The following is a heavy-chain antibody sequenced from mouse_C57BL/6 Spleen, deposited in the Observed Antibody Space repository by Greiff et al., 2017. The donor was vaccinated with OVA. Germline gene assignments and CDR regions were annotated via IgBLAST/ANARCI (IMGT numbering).Heavy chain of an antibody. V-gene: IGHV1-4*01. CDR3: AKRSNTYAMDY. CDR2: INPCSGYT. J-gene: IGHJ4*01. CDR1: GYTFTSYS. Sequence: VQLQQSGAELVRPGASVKMSCKASGYTFTSYSMHWVKQRPGQGLEWIGYINPCSGYTKYNQKFKDKATLTADKSSSTAYMQLSSLTSEDSAVYYCAKRSNTYAMDYWGQGTSVTVSS. D-gene: IGHD2-5*01.